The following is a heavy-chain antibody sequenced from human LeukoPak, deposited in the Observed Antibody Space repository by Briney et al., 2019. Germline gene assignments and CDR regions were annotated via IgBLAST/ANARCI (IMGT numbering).Heavy chain of an antibody. CDR2: IYYSGST. CDR3: ARTPRTPYDFWSGYTVYFDY. J-gene: IGHJ4*02. D-gene: IGHD3-3*01. Sequence: SETLSLTCTVSGDSISSYYWGWIRQPPGKGLEWIGSIYYSGSTYYNPSLKSRVTISVDTSKNQFSLKLSSVTAADTAVYYCARTPRTPYDFWSGYTVYFDYWGQGTLVTVSS. V-gene: IGHV4-39*01. CDR1: GDSISSYY.